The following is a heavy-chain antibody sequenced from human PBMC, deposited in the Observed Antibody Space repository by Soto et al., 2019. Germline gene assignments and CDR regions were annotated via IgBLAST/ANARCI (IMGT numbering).Heavy chain of an antibody. J-gene: IGHJ5*02. V-gene: IGHV4-59*01. CDR3: AKTPGLAVAATNWFDP. D-gene: IGHD6-19*01. Sequence: QVQLQESGPGLVKPSETLSLTCTVSGGSMTGYYWSWIRQPPGKGLELIVYIYYSGNTNYNPSLKSRVTILVDTSKDQFSLKLSSVTAADTAVYYCAKTPGLAVAATNWFDPWGQGTLVIVSS. CDR1: GGSMTGYY. CDR2: IYYSGNT.